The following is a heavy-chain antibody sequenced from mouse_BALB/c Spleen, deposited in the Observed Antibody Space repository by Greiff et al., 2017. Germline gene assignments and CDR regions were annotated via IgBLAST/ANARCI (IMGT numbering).Heavy chain of an antibody. J-gene: IGHJ4*01. V-gene: IGHV3-6*01. Sequence: EVQLQQSGPGLVKPSQSLSLTCSVTGYSITSGYYWNWIRQFPGNKLEWMGYISYSGSTYYNPSLKSRISITRDTSKNQYYLQLNSVTTEDTATYYCAREREYAMDYWGQGTSVTVSS. CDR1: GYSITSGYY. CDR2: ISYSGST. CDR3: AREREYAMDY.